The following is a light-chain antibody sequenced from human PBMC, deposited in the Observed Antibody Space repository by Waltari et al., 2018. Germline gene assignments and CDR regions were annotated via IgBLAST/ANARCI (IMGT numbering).Light chain of an antibody. CDR2: LGS. CDR1: QSLLHSAGNNH. J-gene: IGKJ4*01. CDR3: MQALQTPVT. Sequence: DIVMTQSPLSLPVTPGEPASISCRSSQSLLHSAGNNHLDWYLQKPGQSPQVLIYLGSNRASGVPDRFSGSGSGTDFTLKISRVEAEDVGVYYCMQALQTPVTFGGGTKVEI. V-gene: IGKV2-28*01.